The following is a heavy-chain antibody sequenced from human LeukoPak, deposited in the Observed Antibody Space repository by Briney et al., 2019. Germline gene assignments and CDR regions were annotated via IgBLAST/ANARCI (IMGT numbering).Heavy chain of an antibody. CDR3: ARVRDSSGYYRGNSNYYYYGMDV. CDR2: ISYDGSNK. CDR1: GITFSSLW. Sequence: GGSLRLSCAASGITFSSLWMSWFRQAPGKGLEWVAVISYDGSNKYYADSVKGRFTISRDNSKNTLYLQMNSLGAEDTAVYYCARVRDSSGYYRGNSNYYYYGMDVWGQGTTVTVSS. D-gene: IGHD3-22*01. V-gene: IGHV3-30-3*01. J-gene: IGHJ6*02.